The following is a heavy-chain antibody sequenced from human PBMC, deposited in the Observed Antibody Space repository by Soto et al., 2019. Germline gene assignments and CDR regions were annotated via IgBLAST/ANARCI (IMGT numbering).Heavy chain of an antibody. V-gene: IGHV4-59*11. CDR2: IYYSGST. D-gene: IGHD6-25*01. J-gene: IGHJ5*02. CDR3: ARPHGGSSGWDNCFDP. CDR1: DSSISSHY. Sequence: PSETLSLTCTVSDSSISSHYWNCLRQHPGKGLEWIGYIYYSGSTNYNPSLKSRVTISVDTSKNQFSLKLSSVTAADTAVYYCARPHGGSSGWDNCFDPWGKGTLVTVS.